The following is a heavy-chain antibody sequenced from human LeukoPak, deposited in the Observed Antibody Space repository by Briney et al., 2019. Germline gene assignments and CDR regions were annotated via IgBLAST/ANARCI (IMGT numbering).Heavy chain of an antibody. Sequence: GASVKVSCKASGNTFSGNYMHWVRQAPGQGLEWMGWINPNSGGTKYAQKFQGRVTMTRDTSISTAYMELSRLRSDDTAVYYCARISYYYDSSGYSFGYWGQGTLVTVSS. J-gene: IGHJ4*02. CDR3: ARISYYYDSSGYSFGY. CDR1: GNTFSGNY. CDR2: INPNSGGT. D-gene: IGHD3-22*01. V-gene: IGHV1-2*02.